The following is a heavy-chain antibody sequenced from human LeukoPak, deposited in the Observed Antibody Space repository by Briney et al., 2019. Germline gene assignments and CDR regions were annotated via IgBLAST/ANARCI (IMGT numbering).Heavy chain of an antibody. CDR1: GFTFSSHG. CDR2: ISGSGDYT. V-gene: IGHV3-23*01. Sequence: GGTLRLSCAASGFTFSSHGMSWVRQAPGKGLEWVSTISGSGDYTYYADSVKGRFTISRDNSKNTLYLQINSLRAEDTAVYYCAKVTYGAGTYGAFDSWGQGTLVTVSS. CDR3: AKVTYGAGTYGAFDS. D-gene: IGHD3-10*01. J-gene: IGHJ4*02.